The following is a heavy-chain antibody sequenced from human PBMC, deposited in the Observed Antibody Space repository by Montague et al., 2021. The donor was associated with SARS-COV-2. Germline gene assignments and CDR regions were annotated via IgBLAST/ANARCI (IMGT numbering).Heavy chain of an antibody. Sequence: SETLSLTCAVYGGSFSGYYWSWIRQPPGKGLEWIGEINHSGSTNYNPSLKSRVTISVDTSKNQFSLKLSSVTAADTAVYYCARGRKRINVVRGVIIDWFDPWGQGTLVTVSS. D-gene: IGHD3-10*01. J-gene: IGHJ5*02. CDR3: ARGRKRINVVRGVIIDWFDP. CDR1: GGSFSGYY. CDR2: INHSGST. V-gene: IGHV4-34*01.